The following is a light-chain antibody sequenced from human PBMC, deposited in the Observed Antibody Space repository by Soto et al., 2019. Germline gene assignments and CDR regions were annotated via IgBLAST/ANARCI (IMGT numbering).Light chain of an antibody. CDR2: GAS. Sequence: EIVMTQSPVTLSVSPGERATLSCRASQSVGSNLAWYQQKPGQAPRLLIYGASTRATAIPARFSGSGSGTEFTLTISSLQSEDFAVYYCQQYDNWPPWTFGQGTKV. CDR3: QQYDNWPPWT. V-gene: IGKV3-15*01. J-gene: IGKJ1*01. CDR1: QSVGSN.